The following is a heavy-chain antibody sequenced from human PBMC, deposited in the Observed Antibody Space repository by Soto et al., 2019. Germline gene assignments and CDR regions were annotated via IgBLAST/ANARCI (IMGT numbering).Heavy chain of an antibody. CDR2: IYYSGST. CDR3: ARGHHSGYDHFDY. CDR1: GGSISSSSYY. V-gene: IGHV4-39*07. J-gene: IGHJ4*02. D-gene: IGHD5-12*01. Sequence: PSETLSLTCTVSGGSISSSSYYWGWIRQPPGKGLEWIGSIYYSGSTYYNPSLKSRVTISVDTSENQFSLKLSSVTAADTAVYHCARGHHSGYDHFDYWGQGILVTVSS.